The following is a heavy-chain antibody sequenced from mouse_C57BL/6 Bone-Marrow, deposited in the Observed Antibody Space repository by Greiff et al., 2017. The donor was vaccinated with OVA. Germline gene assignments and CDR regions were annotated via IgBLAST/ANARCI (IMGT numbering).Heavy chain of an antibody. V-gene: IGHV1-26*01. Sequence: VQLQQSGPELVKPGASVKISCKASGYTFTDYYMNWVKQSPGKSLEWIGDINPNNGGTSYNQKFKGKATLTVYKASSTAYMELRSLTSEVSAVYYCARDGIPSVRYYFDYWGQGTTLSFSS. D-gene: IGHD2-14*01. CDR3: ARDGIPSVRYYFDY. CDR1: GYTFTDYY. J-gene: IGHJ2*01. CDR2: INPNNGGT.